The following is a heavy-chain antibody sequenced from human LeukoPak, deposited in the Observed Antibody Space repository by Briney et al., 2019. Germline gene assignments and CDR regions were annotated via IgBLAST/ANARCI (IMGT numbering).Heavy chain of an antibody. CDR3: ARYSSGWFPGAKDAFDI. V-gene: IGHV4-39*07. D-gene: IGHD6-19*01. J-gene: IGHJ3*02. CDR2: IYYSGST. Sequence: SETLSLTCTVSGGSISSSSYYWGWIRQPPGKGLEWIGSIYYSGSTYYNPSLKSRVTISVDTSKNQFSLKLSSVTAADTAVYYCARYSSGWFPGAKDAFDIWGQGTMVTVSS. CDR1: GGSISSSSYY.